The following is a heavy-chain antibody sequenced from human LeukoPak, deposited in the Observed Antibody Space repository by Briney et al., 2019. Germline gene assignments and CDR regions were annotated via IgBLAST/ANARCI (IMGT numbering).Heavy chain of an antibody. CDR2: MNPNSGNT. CDR1: GYTFTSYG. Sequence: GASVKVSCKASGYTFTSYGISWVRQAPGQGLEWMGWMNPNSGNTGYAQKFQGRVTMTRNTSISTAYMELSSLRSEDTAVYYCARVSVLWFGEGSEFDYWGQGTLVTVSS. D-gene: IGHD3-10*01. J-gene: IGHJ4*02. V-gene: IGHV1-8*02. CDR3: ARVSVLWFGEGSEFDY.